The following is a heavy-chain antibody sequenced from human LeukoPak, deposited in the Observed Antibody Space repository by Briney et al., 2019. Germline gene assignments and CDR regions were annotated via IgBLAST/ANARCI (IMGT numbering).Heavy chain of an antibody. CDR2: IYYSGST. V-gene: IGHV4-39*07. J-gene: IGHJ3*01. CDR1: GGSISSSSDY. CDR3: ARDRNDDGDYLDAFDV. D-gene: IGHD4-17*01. Sequence: SETLSLTCTVSGGSISSSSDYWGWLRQPPGKGLEWIGSIYYSGSTYYNPSLKSRVTISVGTSKNQFSLKLSSVTAADTAVYYCARDRNDDGDYLDAFDVWAKGQWSPSLQ.